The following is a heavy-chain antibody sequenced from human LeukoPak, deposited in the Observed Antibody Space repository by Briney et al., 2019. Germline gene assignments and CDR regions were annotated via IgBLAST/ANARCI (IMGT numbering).Heavy chain of an antibody. CDR1: GFTFSSYS. CDR2: IRYDGSNK. J-gene: IGHJ4*02. V-gene: IGHV3-30*02. Sequence: GRSLRLSCAASGFTFSSYSMNWVRQAPGKGLEWVAFIRYDGSNKYYADSVKGRFTISRDNSKNTLYLQMNSLRAEDTAVYYCAQGGYSSSSPLDYWGQGTLVTVSS. CDR3: AQGGYSSSSPLDY. D-gene: IGHD6-6*01.